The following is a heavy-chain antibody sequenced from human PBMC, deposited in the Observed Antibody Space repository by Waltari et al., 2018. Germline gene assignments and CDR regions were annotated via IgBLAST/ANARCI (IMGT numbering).Heavy chain of an antibody. D-gene: IGHD6-13*01. CDR2: IYTSGST. J-gene: IGHJ4*02. Sequence: QVQLQESGPGLVKPSQTLSLTCTVSGGSISSGSYYWSWIRSPAGKGLEWIGRIYTSGSTNYNPSLKSRVTISVDTSKNQFSLKLSSVIAADTAVYYCARELVYSSSWNPIDYWGQGTLVTVSS. CDR3: ARELVYSSSWNPIDY. V-gene: IGHV4-61*02. CDR1: GGSISSGSYY.